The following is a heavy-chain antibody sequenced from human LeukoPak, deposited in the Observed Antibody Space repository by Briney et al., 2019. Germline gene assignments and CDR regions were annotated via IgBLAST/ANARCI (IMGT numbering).Heavy chain of an antibody. Sequence: PGGSLRLSCAASGFTFSSYWMSWVRQAPGKGLEWVANIKQDGSEKYYVDSVKGRFTISRDNAKNSLYLQMNSLRAEDTAVYYCARPYYDILTGVEYYFDYWGQGTLVTVSS. CDR2: IKQDGSEK. CDR3: ARPYYDILTGVEYYFDY. V-gene: IGHV3-7*03. CDR1: GFTFSSYW. D-gene: IGHD3-9*01. J-gene: IGHJ4*02.